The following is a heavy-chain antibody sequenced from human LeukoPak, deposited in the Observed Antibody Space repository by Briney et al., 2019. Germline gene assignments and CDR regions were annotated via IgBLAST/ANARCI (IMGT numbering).Heavy chain of an antibody. CDR3: AREGRTTWNVGYDY. V-gene: IGHV3-21*01. Sequence: GGSLRLSCAASGFTFSSYSMNWVRQAPGKGLEWVSSISSSSSYIYYADSVKGRFTIFRDNAKNSLYLQMNSLRAEDTAVYYCAREGRTTWNVGYDYWGQGTLVTVSS. D-gene: IGHD1-1*01. CDR2: ISSSSSYI. J-gene: IGHJ4*02. CDR1: GFTFSSYS.